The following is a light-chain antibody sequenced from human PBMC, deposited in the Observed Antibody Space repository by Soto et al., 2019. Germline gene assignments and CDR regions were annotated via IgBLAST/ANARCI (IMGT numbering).Light chain of an antibody. Sequence: EILLTQSPGTLSLSPGERASLSCRASQSVINNYLAWYQQTPGQAPRLLISGATNRATGIPDRFSGSGSGTDFTLTISRLEPEDFAVYYCQQYGSSGTFGQGTKVDIK. CDR3: QQYGSSGT. CDR1: QSVINNY. V-gene: IGKV3-20*01. J-gene: IGKJ1*01. CDR2: GAT.